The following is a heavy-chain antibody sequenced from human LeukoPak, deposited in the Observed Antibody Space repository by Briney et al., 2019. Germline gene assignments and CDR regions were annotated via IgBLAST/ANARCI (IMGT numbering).Heavy chain of an antibody. CDR2: ISYDGSNK. V-gene: IGHV3-30*04. D-gene: IGHD4-17*01. Sequence: SGGSLRLSCAASGFTFSSYAMHWVRQAPGKGLEWVAVISYDGSNKYYADSVKGRFTISRDNSKNTLYLQMNSLRAEDTAVYYCARSLYGDYAFDIWGQGTMVTVSS. J-gene: IGHJ3*02. CDR1: GFTFSSYA. CDR3: ARSLYGDYAFDI.